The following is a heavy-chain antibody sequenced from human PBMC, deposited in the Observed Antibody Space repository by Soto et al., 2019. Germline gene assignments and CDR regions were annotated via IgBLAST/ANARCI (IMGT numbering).Heavy chain of an antibody. V-gene: IGHV1-69*13. CDR1: GGTFSSYA. J-gene: IGHJ6*02. D-gene: IGHD6-13*01. CDR2: IIPIFGTA. Sequence: ASVKVSCKASGGTFSSYAISWVRQAPGQGLEWMGGIIPIFGTANYAQKFQGRVTITADESTSTAYMELSSLRSEDTAVYYCARVITYSSSGGYYYYYGMDVWGQGTTVTVSS. CDR3: ARVITYSSSGGYYYYYGMDV.